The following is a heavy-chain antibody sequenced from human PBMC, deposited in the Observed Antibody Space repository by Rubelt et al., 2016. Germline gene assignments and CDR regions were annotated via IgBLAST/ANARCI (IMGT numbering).Heavy chain of an antibody. CDR2: IHAGNGNT. V-gene: IGHV1-3*01. J-gene: IGHJ4*02. CDR1: GYTFTSYA. D-gene: IGHD1-26*01. Sequence: QVQLVQSGAEVKKPGASVKVSCKASGYTFTSYAMHWVRQAPGQRLEWMGWIHAGNGNTKYSQKFQGRVTITRATSASTAYMELSSLRSEDTAVYYCARDIYSGSYYGYWGQGTLVTVSS. CDR3: ARDIYSGSYYGY.